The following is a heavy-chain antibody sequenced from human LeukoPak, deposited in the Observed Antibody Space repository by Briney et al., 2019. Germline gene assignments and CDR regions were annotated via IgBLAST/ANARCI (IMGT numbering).Heavy chain of an antibody. V-gene: IGHV3-11*01. CDR2: ISSTGSTS. CDR1: GFTFSDNY. D-gene: IGHD2-15*01. CDR3: SKGGVVHAFHI. Sequence: GGSLRLSCAASGFTFSDNYMAWIRQASGKGLELFSHISSTGSTSYYADSVKGRFSISRDNSKNTLYLQMNSLRAEDTAVYYCSKGGVVHAFHIWGQGTMVTVSS. J-gene: IGHJ3*02.